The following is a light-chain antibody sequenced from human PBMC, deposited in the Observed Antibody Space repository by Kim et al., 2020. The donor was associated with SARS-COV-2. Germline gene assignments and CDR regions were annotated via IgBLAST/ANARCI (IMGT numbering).Light chain of an antibody. J-gene: IGLJ3*02. CDR2: QDS. V-gene: IGLV3-1*01. CDR3: QAWDSSTAL. CDR1: KSGDKY. Sequence: SYELTQPPAVSVSPGQTASITCSGDKSGDKYACCYQQKPGQSPMLVIYQDSKRPSGIPERFSGSNSENTATLTISGTQAMDEADYYCQAWDSSTALCGGGTQLTV.